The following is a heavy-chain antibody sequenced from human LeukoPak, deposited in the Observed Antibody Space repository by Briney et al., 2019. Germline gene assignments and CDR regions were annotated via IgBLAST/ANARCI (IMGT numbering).Heavy chain of an antibody. V-gene: IGHV1-3*01. CDR2: INAGNGNT. CDR3: ARDNPYYYGMDV. Sequence: ASVKVSCKASGYTFTSYGISWVRQAPGQGLEWMGWINAGNGNTKYSQKFQGRVTITRDTSASTAYMELSSLRSEDTAVYYCARDNPYYYGMDVWGQGTTVTVSS. CDR1: GYTFTSYG. J-gene: IGHJ6*02.